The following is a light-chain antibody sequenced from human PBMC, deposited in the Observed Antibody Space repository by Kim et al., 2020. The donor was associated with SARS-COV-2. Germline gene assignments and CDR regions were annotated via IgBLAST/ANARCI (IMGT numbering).Light chain of an antibody. CDR2: DVN. CDR3: SSYTSSSTWV. J-gene: IGLJ3*02. CDR1: SSDVGGYNY. V-gene: IGLV2-14*01. Sequence: QSALTQPASVSGSPGQSITISCTGTSSDVGGYNYVSWYQQHPGKAPKLMIYDVNKRPSGVSNRFSGSKSGNTASLTISGLQAEDEADYYCSSYTSSSTWVFGVGTQLTVL.